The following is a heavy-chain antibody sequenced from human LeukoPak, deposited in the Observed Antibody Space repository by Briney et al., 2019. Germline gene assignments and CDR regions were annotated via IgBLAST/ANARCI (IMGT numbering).Heavy chain of an antibody. CDR1: GFTFSDHC. CDR3: ARESGGGVLGYFDL. CDR2: TRNKANSYTT. V-gene: IGHV3-72*01. J-gene: IGHJ2*01. Sequence: GGSLRLSCAASGFTFSDHCMDWVRQAPGKGLEWVSRTRNKANSYTTEYAASVKGRFTISRDDSKKSLYLQMNSLKTEDTAVYYCARESGGGVLGYFDLWGRGTLVSVSS. D-gene: IGHD3-10*01.